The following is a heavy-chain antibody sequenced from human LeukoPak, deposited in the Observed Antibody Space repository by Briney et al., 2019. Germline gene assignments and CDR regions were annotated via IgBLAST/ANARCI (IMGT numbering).Heavy chain of an antibody. CDR2: IDTAGNT. Sequence: PGGSLRLSCAASGFTFSSYDMHWVRLATGKGLEWISAIDTAGNTFYPGSVRGRFTISRENAKNSLYLQMNNVRAGDTAVYYCARTSKVTSVMDIWGQGTMVTVSS. CDR1: GFTFSSYD. CDR3: ARTSKVTSVMDI. D-gene: IGHD3-16*01. J-gene: IGHJ3*02. V-gene: IGHV3-13*04.